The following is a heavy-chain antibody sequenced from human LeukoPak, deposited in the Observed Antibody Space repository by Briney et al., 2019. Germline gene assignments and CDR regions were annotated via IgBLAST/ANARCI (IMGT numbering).Heavy chain of an antibody. Sequence: SETLSLTCAVYGGSFSGYYWSWIRQPPGKGLEWIGEINHSGSTNYNPSLKSRVTISVDTSKNQFSLKLSSVTAADTAVYYCARRVYYYYYYMDVWGKGTTVTVSS. CDR3: ARRVYYYYYYMDV. CDR2: INHSGST. CDR1: GGSFSGYY. J-gene: IGHJ6*03. V-gene: IGHV4-34*01.